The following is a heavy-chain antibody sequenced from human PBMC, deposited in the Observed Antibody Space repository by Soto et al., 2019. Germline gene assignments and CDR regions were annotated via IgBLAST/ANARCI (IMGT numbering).Heavy chain of an antibody. CDR2: ISGSGGST. Sequence: GGSLRLSCAASGFTFSSYAMSWVRQAPGKGLEWVSAISGSGGSTYYADSVKGRFTISRDNSKNTLYLQMNSLRAEDTAVYYCATRSTVSYLYYFDYWGQGTLVTVSS. D-gene: IGHD4-17*01. CDR1: GFTFSSYA. J-gene: IGHJ4*02. V-gene: IGHV3-23*01. CDR3: ATRSTVSYLYYFDY.